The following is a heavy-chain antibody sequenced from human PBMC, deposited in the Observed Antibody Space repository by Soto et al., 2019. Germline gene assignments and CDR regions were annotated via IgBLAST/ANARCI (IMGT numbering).Heavy chain of an antibody. D-gene: IGHD3-9*01. Sequence: GSLVKGAWKGAGYRFSGDDSNWVRQATGQGLEWMGWMNPNSGNTGYAQKFQGRVTMTRNTSISTAYMELSSLRSEDTAVYYCAGGRRLRYFAWSQNYNSFDPWGHGPPVTVS. J-gene: IGHJ5*02. CDR2: MNPNSGNT. CDR3: AGGRRLRYFAWSQNYNSFDP. V-gene: IGHV1-8*01. CDR1: GYRFSGDD.